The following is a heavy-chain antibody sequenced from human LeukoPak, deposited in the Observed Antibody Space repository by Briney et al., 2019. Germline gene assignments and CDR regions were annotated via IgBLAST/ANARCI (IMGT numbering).Heavy chain of an antibody. V-gene: IGHV4-39*02. J-gene: IGHJ4*02. CDR1: GGSISSTIYY. D-gene: IGHD4-23*01. CDR2: IYYSGST. CDR3: AREGYGGNYGFDY. Sequence: PSETLSLTCTVSGGSISSTIYYWGWLRQPPGKGLEWLGSIYYSGSTYYNPSLKSPVTMSVDTSQNQLSLKLSSVTAADTAVYFCAREGYGGNYGFDYWGQGALFTVSA.